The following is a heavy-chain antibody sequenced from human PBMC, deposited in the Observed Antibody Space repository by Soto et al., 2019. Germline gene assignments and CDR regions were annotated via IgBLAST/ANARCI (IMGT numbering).Heavy chain of an antibody. CDR1: GYSISSGYY. J-gene: IGHJ5*02. D-gene: IGHD3-22*01. CDR2: IYHSGST. V-gene: IGHV4-38-2*02. Sequence: PLETLSLTCAVSGYSISSGYYWGWIRQPPGKGLEWIGSIYHSGSTYYNPSLKSRVTISVDTSKNQFSLKLSSVTAADTAVYYCARDPYYDSKGPIWPWGQGTLVTVSS. CDR3: ARDPYYDSKGPIWP.